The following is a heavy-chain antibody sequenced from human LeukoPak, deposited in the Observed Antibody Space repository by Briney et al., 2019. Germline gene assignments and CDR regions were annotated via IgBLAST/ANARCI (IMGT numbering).Heavy chain of an antibody. CDR3: ARGPRITLVRGGQWYYYMDV. D-gene: IGHD3-10*01. V-gene: IGHV1-2*02. CDR2: INPNSGGT. Sequence: AASVKVSCKASGYTFTGYYMHWVRQAPGQGLEWMGWINPNSGGTNYAQKFQGRVTMTRDTSISTAYMELSRLRSDDTAVYYCARGPRITLVRGGQWYYYMDVWGKGTTVTISS. J-gene: IGHJ6*03. CDR1: GYTFTGYY.